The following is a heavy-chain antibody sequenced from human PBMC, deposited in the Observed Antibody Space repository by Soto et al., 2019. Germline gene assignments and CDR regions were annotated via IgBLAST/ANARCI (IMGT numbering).Heavy chain of an antibody. CDR2: IFYRGST. V-gene: IGHV4-31*03. D-gene: IGHD1-1*01. CDR3: AREGTTVWAPFDS. Sequence: SETLSLTCTVSGGSISSGDYYWNWIRQHPGKGLEWIGYIFYRGSTYYNPSLKSRLTISVDTSKNQFSLKLSSVTAADTAVYYCAREGTTVWAPFDSWGQGTLVTVSS. J-gene: IGHJ5*01. CDR1: GGSISSGDYY.